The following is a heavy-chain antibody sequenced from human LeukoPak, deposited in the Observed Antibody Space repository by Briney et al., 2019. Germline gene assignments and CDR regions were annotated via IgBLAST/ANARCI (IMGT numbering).Heavy chain of an antibody. CDR3: AKDKDFDILTAYYY. Sequence: PGGSLRLSCAASGFTCSSYAMSWVRQAPGKGLEWVSAISVSGGSTYYADSVKGRFTISRDNSKNTLYLQMNSLRADDTAVYYCAKDKDFDILTAYYYWGQGTLVTVSS. CDR1: GFTCSSYA. V-gene: IGHV3-23*01. D-gene: IGHD3-9*01. CDR2: ISVSGGST. J-gene: IGHJ4*02.